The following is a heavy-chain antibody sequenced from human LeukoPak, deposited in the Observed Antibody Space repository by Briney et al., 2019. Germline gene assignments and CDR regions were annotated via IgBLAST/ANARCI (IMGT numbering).Heavy chain of an antibody. Sequence: GSLRLSCAASGFNLSSYAMDRVRQAPGKGLEWGSAVRGSCGSTYYADSVMGRFAISRDNSKNTLYLQMNSLRAEDTAVYYCAKDHDSSGYDSFDYWGQGTLVTVSS. V-gene: IGHV3-23*01. J-gene: IGHJ4*02. CDR2: VRGSCGST. CDR3: AKDHDSSGYDSFDY. CDR1: GFNLSSYA. D-gene: IGHD3-22*01.